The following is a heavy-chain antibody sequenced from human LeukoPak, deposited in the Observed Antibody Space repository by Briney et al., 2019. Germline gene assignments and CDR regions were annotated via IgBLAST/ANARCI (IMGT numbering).Heavy chain of an antibody. CDR2: IIPIFGTA. CDR1: GGTFSSYA. CDR3: ARRLTGEGYYYYYMDV. V-gene: IGHV1-69*01. Sequence: ASVKVSCKASGGTFSSYAISWVRQAPGQGLEWMGGIIPIFGTANYAQKFQGRVTITADESTSTAYMELSSLRSEDTAVYYRARRLTGEGYYYYYMDVWGKGTTVTVSS. J-gene: IGHJ6*03. D-gene: IGHD3-10*01.